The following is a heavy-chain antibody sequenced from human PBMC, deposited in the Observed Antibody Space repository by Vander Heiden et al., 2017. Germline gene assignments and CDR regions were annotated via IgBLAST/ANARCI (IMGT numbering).Heavy chain of an antibody. D-gene: IGHD1-7*01. Sequence: QVQLQESGPGLVKPSETLSLTCTVSGGSISSYSWSWIRQPAGKGLEWIGRIYTSGSTNYNPSLKSRVTMSVDTSKNQFSLKLSSVTAADTAVYYCARAQYNWNYGPEGVKYYYYGMDVWGQGTTVTVSS. CDR2: IYTSGST. V-gene: IGHV4-4*07. J-gene: IGHJ6*02. CDR1: GGSISSYS. CDR3: ARAQYNWNYGPEGVKYYYYGMDV.